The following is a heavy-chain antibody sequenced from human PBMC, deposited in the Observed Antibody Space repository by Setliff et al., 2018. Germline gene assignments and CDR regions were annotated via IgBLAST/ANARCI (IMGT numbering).Heavy chain of an antibody. CDR2: IIPIFGAA. D-gene: IGHD6-13*01. J-gene: IGHJ4*02. CDR1: GGTFSSYA. CDR3: ARVQQLGTFDY. Sequence: GPSVKVSCKASGGTFSSYAISWVRQAPGQGLEWMGGIIPIFGAANYAQKFQGRVTITADESTSTAYMELSSLRSEDTAVYYCARVQQLGTFDYWGQGTLVTVSS. V-gene: IGHV1-69*13.